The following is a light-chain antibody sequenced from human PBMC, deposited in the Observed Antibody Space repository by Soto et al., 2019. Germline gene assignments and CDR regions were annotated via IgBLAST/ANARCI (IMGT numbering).Light chain of an antibody. CDR3: QQRSKWRT. V-gene: IGKV3-11*01. CDR1: QSVSGY. Sequence: EIVLTQSPGPLSSSPAERATLSCRASQSVSGYLAWYQQKPGQAPRLLIYDASKRATGIPARFSGSGFGTDFTLTISSLEPEDFAVYYCQQRSKWRTFGQGTKVDIK. J-gene: IGKJ1*01. CDR2: DAS.